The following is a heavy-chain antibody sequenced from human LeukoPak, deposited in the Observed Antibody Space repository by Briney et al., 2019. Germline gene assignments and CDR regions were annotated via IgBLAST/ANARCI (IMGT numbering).Heavy chain of an antibody. J-gene: IGHJ1*01. CDR2: INHSGST. D-gene: IGHD3-22*01. Sequence: PSETLSLTCAVYGGSFSVYYWSWIRQPPGKGLEWIGEINHSGSTNYNPSLKSRVTISVDTSKNQFSLKLSSVTAADTAVYYCAARAGTHVDSSGYYYGGVYFQHWGQGTLVTVSS. CDR3: AARAGTHVDSSGYYYGGVYFQH. CDR1: GGSFSVYY. V-gene: IGHV4-34*01.